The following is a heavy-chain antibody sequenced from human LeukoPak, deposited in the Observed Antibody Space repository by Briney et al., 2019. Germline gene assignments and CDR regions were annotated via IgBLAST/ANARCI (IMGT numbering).Heavy chain of an antibody. J-gene: IGHJ4*02. CDR2: IIPILGIA. CDR1: GGTFSSYA. Sequence: SVKVSCKASGGTFSSYAISWVRQAPGQGLEWMGRIIPILGIANYAQKFQGRVTITADKSTSTAYMELSSLRSEDTAVYYCARDYGSGVHDYWGQGTLVTVSS. CDR3: ARDYGSGVHDY. D-gene: IGHD3-10*01. V-gene: IGHV1-69*04.